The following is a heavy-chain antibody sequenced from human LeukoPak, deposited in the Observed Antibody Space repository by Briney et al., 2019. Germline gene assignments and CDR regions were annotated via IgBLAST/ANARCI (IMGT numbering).Heavy chain of an antibody. J-gene: IGHJ5*02. CDR2: INHSGST. CDR3: ARGGPTKQRYSSGRYVRHNWFDP. Sequence: SETLSLTCAVYGGSFSGYCWSWIRQPPGKGLEWIGEINHSGSTNYNPSLKSRVTISVDTSKNQFSLKLSSVTAADTAVYYCARGGPTKQRYSSGRYVRHNWFDPWGQGTLVTVSS. V-gene: IGHV4-34*01. CDR1: GGSFSGYC. D-gene: IGHD6-19*01.